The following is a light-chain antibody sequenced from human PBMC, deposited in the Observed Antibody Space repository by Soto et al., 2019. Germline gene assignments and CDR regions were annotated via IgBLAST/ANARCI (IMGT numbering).Light chain of an antibody. CDR3: QQRSNWPQEIT. J-gene: IGKJ5*01. Sequence: EIVLTQSPATLSLSPGERATLSCGASQSLSSNHLAWYQQKPGQAPRLLIYGGSSRATGIPVRFSGSGSETDFTLTASSLDPEDFAVYYCQQRSNWPQEITFGQGTRLEIK. CDR1: QSLSSNH. V-gene: IGKV3D-20*02. CDR2: GGS.